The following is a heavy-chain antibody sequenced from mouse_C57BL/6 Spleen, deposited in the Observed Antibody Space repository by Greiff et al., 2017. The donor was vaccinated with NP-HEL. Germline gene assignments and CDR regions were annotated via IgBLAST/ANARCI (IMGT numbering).Heavy chain of an antibody. J-gene: IGHJ1*03. D-gene: IGHD1-1*01. V-gene: IGHV1-26*01. CDR1: GYTFTDYY. Sequence: VQLQQSGPELVKPGASVKISCKASGYTFTDYYMNWVKQSHGKSLEWIGDINPNNGGTSYNQKFKGKATLTVDKSSSTAYMELRSLTSEDSAVYYCARSPITTVVATPTWYFDVWGTGTTVTVSS. CDR2: INPNNGGT. CDR3: ARSPITTVVATPTWYFDV.